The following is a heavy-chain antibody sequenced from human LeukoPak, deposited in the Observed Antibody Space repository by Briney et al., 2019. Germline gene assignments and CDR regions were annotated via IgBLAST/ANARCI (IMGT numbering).Heavy chain of an antibody. CDR3: ARLGAGQLAPDY. Sequence: GESLKISCQGSGYSFTSYWISWVRQMPGKGLEWMGRIDPSDSYTNYSPSFQGHVTISADKSISTAYLQWSSLKASDTAMYYCARLGAGQLAPDYWGQGTLVTVSS. CDR1: GYSFTSYW. V-gene: IGHV5-10-1*01. D-gene: IGHD6-13*01. J-gene: IGHJ4*02. CDR2: IDPSDSYT.